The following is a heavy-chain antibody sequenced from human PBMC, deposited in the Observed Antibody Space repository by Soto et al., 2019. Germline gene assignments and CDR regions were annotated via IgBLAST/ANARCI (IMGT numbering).Heavy chain of an antibody. D-gene: IGHD3-3*01. V-gene: IGHV3-11*01. CDR3: ARGPFWSGFHGMDV. CDR1: GFTFSDYY. J-gene: IGHJ6*02. CDR2: ISSSSNTI. Sequence: QVQLVESGGGLVKPGGSLRLSCAASGFTFSDYYMNWIRQAPGKGLEWVSHISSSSNTIYYADSVKGGFTISRDNAKNSLYLQMNSLRAEDTAVYYCARGPFWSGFHGMDVWGQGTTVTVSS.